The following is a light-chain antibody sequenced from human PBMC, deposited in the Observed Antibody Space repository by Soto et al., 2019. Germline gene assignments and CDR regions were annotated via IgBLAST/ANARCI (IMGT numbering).Light chain of an antibody. CDR3: QQYGSSRLT. Sequence: EIVLTQSPGTLSLSPGERATLSCRASQSVSSNYLAWYQQKPGQAPRLLIYGASSRATGIPDRFSGSGSGTGFTLTISRLEPEDFAVYYCQQYGSSRLTFGGGTKVEIK. J-gene: IGKJ4*01. CDR2: GAS. CDR1: QSVSSNY. V-gene: IGKV3-20*01.